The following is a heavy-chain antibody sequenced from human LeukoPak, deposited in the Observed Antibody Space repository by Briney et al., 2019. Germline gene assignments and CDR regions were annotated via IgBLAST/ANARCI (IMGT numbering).Heavy chain of an antibody. CDR1: GFTFSSYG. CDR2: IRYDGSNK. D-gene: IGHD2-2*03. Sequence: GGSLRLSCAASGFTFSSYGMHWVRQAPGKGLEWVAFIRYDGSNKYYADSVKGRFTISRDNSKNTLYLQMNSLRAEDTAVYYCAKDRRLKGLWVGYCSSTSCYDDAFDIWGQGTMVTVSS. J-gene: IGHJ3*02. V-gene: IGHV3-30*02. CDR3: AKDRRLKGLWVGYCSSTSCYDDAFDI.